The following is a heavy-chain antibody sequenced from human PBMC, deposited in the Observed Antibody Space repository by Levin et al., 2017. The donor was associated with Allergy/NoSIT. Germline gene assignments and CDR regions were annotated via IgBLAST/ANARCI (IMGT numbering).Heavy chain of an antibody. Sequence: LRLSCAVSGGSISSGGYSWSWIRQPPGKGLEWIGNIYLSGSTNDNPSLKSRVTMSVDRSKNQFSLKLSYVTAADTAVYYFARVAGYSYGYYFDYWGPGTLVTVSS. D-gene: IGHD5-18*01. CDR1: GGSISSGGYS. CDR3: ARVAGYSYGYYFDY. J-gene: IGHJ4*02. V-gene: IGHV4-30-2*01. CDR2: IYLSGST.